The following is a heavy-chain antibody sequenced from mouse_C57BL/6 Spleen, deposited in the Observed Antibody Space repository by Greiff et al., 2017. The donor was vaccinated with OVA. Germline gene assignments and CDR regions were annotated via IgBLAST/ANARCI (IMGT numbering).Heavy chain of an antibody. D-gene: IGHD4-1*01. V-gene: IGHV5-4*03. CDR3: ARANSPRTGTRGYFDY. CDR2: ISDGGSYT. J-gene: IGHJ2*01. Sequence: EVKLMESGGGLVKPGGSLKLSCAASGFTFSSYAMSWVRQTPEKRLEWVATISDGGSYTYYPDNVKGRFTISRDNAKNNLYLQMSHLKSEDTAMYYCARANSPRTGTRGYFDYWGQGTTLTVSS. CDR1: GFTFSSYA.